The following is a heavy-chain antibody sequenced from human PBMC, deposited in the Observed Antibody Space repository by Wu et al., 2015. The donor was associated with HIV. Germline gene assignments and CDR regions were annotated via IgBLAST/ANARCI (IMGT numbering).Heavy chain of an antibody. CDR2: FDPENGGP. V-gene: IGHV1-24*01. Sequence: QVHLVQSGAEVKKPGASVKVSCKVSGNTLSELSMHWVRQPHGKGLEWMGSFDPENGGPIYAQKFQGRVTFTADESTSTAYMDLSSLRSQDTAIYYCARAEYCGRNCYSVSDYWGQGTLVTVS. CDR3: ARAEYCGRNCYSVSDY. CDR1: GNTLSELS. D-gene: IGHD2-21*01. J-gene: IGHJ4*02.